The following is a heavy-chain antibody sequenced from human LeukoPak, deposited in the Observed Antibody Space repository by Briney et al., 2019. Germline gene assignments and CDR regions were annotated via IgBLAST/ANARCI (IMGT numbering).Heavy chain of an antibody. D-gene: IGHD6-13*01. V-gene: IGHV1-2*06. CDR3: AREKRREAGYSSSWYEAYYYYGMDV. CDR2: INPNSGGT. Sequence: ASVTVSCKASGYTFTGYYMHWVRQAPGQGLEWMGRINPNSGGTNYAQKFQGRVTMTRDTSISTAYMELSRLRSDDTAVYYCAREKRREAGYSSSWYEAYYYYGMDVWGQGTTVTVSS. CDR1: GYTFTGYY. J-gene: IGHJ6*02.